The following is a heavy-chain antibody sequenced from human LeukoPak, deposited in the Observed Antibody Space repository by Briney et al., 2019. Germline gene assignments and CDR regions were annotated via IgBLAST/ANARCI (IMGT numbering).Heavy chain of an antibody. CDR2: INPSGGST. V-gene: IGHV1-46*01. J-gene: IGHJ4*02. CDR1: RYTLTELS. Sequence: ASVKVSRKVSRYTLTELSMHWVRQAPGKGLEWMGIINPSGGSTSYAQKFQGRVTMTRDTSTSTVYMELSSLRSEDTAVYYCARADYDFWSGHEFDYWGQGTLVTVSS. D-gene: IGHD3-3*01. CDR3: ARADYDFWSGHEFDY.